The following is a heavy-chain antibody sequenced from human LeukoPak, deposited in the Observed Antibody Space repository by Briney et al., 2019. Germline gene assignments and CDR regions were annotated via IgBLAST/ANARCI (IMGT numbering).Heavy chain of an antibody. CDR2: INHSGSS. CDR1: GGSFSGYY. V-gene: IGHV4-34*01. Sequence: SETLSLTCAVYGGSFSGYYWSWIGQPPGKGLEWIGEINHSGSSNYNPSLKSRVTISVDTPKNQFSLKLSSVTAADTAVYYCARDSYGGNSNDYWGQGTLVTVSS. D-gene: IGHD4-23*01. CDR3: ARDSYGGNSNDY. J-gene: IGHJ4*02.